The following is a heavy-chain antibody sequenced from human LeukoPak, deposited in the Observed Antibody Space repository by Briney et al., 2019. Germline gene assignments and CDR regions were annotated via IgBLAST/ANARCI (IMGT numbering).Heavy chain of an antibody. D-gene: IGHD3-22*01. CDR1: SYTFTSYG. J-gene: IGHJ4*02. Sequence: ASVKVSCKASSYTFTSYGISWVRQAPGQGREWMGWISAYNGNTNYAQKLQGRVTMTTDTSTSTAYMELRSLRSDDTAVYYCARERDSIENDYWGQGTLVTVSS. V-gene: IGHV1-18*01. CDR3: ARERDSIENDY. CDR2: ISAYNGNT.